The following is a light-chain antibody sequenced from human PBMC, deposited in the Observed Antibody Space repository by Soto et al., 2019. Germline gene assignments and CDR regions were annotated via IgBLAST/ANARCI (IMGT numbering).Light chain of an antibody. CDR1: SSNLGAGYD. J-gene: IGLJ3*02. CDR3: QAYDYSLTASV. CDR2: GNR. Sequence: QSVLTQPPSVSGAPGQRVTLSCTGNSSNLGAGYDVHWYKHVPGAAPKLVIFGNRNRPSGVPERFSGSKSGTSASLAITGLQAEDEADYYCQAYDYSLTASVFGGGTKLTVL. V-gene: IGLV1-40*01.